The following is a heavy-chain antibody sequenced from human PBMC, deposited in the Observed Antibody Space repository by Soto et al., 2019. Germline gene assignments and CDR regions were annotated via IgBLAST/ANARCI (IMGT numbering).Heavy chain of an antibody. CDR1: GFTFSSYG. D-gene: IGHD6-19*01. J-gene: IGHJ4*02. CDR2: IWYDGSNK. Sequence: LRLSCAASGFTFSSYGMHWVRQAPGKGLEWVAVIWYDGSNKYYADSVKGRFTISRDNSKNTLYLQMNSLRDEDTAVYYCARDQDSSGWSFDYWGQGTLVTVSS. CDR3: ARDQDSSGWSFDY. V-gene: IGHV3-33*01.